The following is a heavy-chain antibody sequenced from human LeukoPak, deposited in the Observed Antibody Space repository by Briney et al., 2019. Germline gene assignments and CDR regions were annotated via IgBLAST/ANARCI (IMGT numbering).Heavy chain of an antibody. V-gene: IGHV4-4*09. CDR2: IYTSGST. J-gene: IGHJ5*02. CDR1: GGSISSYY. D-gene: IGHD6-13*01. CDR3: ARHERVLSSSWYFWFDP. Sequence: SETLSLTCTVSGGSISSYYWSWIRQPPGKGLEWIGYIYTSGSTNYNPSLKSRVTISVDTSKNQFPLKLSSVTAADTAVYYCARHERVLSSSWYFWFDPWGQGTLVTVSS.